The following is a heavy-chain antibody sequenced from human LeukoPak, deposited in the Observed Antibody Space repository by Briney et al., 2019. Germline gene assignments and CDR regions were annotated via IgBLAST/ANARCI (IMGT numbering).Heavy chain of an antibody. CDR2: IKQDGSEK. D-gene: IGHD3-3*01. CDR1: GFTFSSYG. J-gene: IGHJ4*02. CDR3: ARDWNGLDY. V-gene: IGHV3-7*01. Sequence: GGSLRLSCAASGFTFSSYGMHWVRQAPGKGLEWVANIKQDGSEKYYVDSVKGRFTISRDNAKNSLYLQMNSLRAEDTAVYYCARDWNGLDYWGQGTLVTVSS.